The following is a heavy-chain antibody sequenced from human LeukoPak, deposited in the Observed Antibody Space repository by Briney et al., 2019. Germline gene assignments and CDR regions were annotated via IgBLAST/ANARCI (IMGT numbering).Heavy chain of an antibody. J-gene: IGHJ4*02. CDR3: ARRYSSSWYYFDY. V-gene: IGHV5-51*01. D-gene: IGHD5-12*01. CDR2: IYPGDSDT. Sequence: GESLKISCQGSGYSFTSYWIGWVRQMPGKGLEWMGIIYPGDSDTRYSPSFQGQVTISADKSISTAYLQWSSLKASDTAMYYCARRYSSSWYYFDYWGQGTLVTVSS. CDR1: GYSFTSYW.